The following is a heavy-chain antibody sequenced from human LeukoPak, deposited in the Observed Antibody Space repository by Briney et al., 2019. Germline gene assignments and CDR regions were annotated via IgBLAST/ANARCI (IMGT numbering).Heavy chain of an antibody. CDR1: GGSISSYY. D-gene: IGHD6-19*01. V-gene: IGHV4-4*07. Sequence: PSETLSLTCTVSGGSISSYYWSWIRQPAGKGLEWIGRIYTSGSTNYNPSLKSRVTISVDTSKNQFSLKLSSVTAADTAVYYCARGLDAVAGTPFDYWGQGTLVTVSS. J-gene: IGHJ4*02. CDR2: IYTSGST. CDR3: ARGLDAVAGTPFDY.